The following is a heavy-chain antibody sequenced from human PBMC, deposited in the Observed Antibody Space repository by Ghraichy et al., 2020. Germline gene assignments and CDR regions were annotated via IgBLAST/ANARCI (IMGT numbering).Heavy chain of an antibody. Sequence: SQTLSLTCAISGDSVSSNSAAWNWIRQSPSRGLEWLGRTYYRSKWYNDYAVSVKSRITINPDTSKNQFSLQLNSVTPEDTAVYYCARDRTLARTNIYYYGMDVWGQGTTVTVSS. CDR2: TYYRSKWYN. D-gene: IGHD1-7*01. CDR1: GDSVSSNSAA. J-gene: IGHJ6*02. CDR3: ARDRTLARTNIYYYGMDV. V-gene: IGHV6-1*01.